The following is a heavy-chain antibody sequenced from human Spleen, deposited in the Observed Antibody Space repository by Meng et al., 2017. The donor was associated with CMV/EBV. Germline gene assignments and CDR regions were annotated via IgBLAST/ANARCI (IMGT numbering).Heavy chain of an antibody. D-gene: IGHD3-10*01. CDR2: IRYDGSNK. Sequence: GGSLRLSCAASGFTFSSYGMHWVRQAPGKGLEWVAFIRYDGSNKYYADSVKGRFTISRDNSKNTLYLQMNSLRAEDTAVYYCAKCCRWGIKSYYFDYWGQGTLVTVSS. V-gene: IGHV3-30*02. J-gene: IGHJ4*02. CDR1: GFTFSSYG. CDR3: AKCCRWGIKSYYFDY.